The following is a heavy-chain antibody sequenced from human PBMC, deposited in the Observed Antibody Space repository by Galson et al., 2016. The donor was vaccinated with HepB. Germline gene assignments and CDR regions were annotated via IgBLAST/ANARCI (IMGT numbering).Heavy chain of an antibody. Sequence: SLRLSCAASGFTFNTYTMNWVRQAPGKGLEWVSSISRGSDSIHYADSVKGRFTISRDNAKNSLYLQMNSLRVEDTAVYYCARDMGNYDDCYFDLWGRGTLVTVSS. D-gene: IGHD5-12*01. CDR2: ISRGSDSI. J-gene: IGHJ2*01. CDR1: GFTFNTYT. CDR3: ARDMGNYDDCYFDL. V-gene: IGHV3-48*01.